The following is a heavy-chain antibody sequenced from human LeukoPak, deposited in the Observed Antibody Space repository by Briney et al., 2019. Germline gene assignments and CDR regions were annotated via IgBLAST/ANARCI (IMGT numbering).Heavy chain of an antibody. D-gene: IGHD2-2*01. CDR3: AREYCSSTSCYAVAFDI. J-gene: IGHJ3*02. CDR1: GYTFTGYY. Sequence: GASVKVSCMASGYTFTGYYMHWVRQAPGQGLEWMGWINPNSGGTNYAQKFQGWVTMTRDTSISTAYMELSRLRSDDTAVYYCAREYCSSTSCYAVAFDIWGQGTMVTVSS. CDR2: INPNSGGT. V-gene: IGHV1-2*04.